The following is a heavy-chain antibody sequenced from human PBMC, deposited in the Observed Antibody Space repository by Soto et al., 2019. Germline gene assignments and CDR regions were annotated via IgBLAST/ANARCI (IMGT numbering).Heavy chain of an antibody. D-gene: IGHD2-21*02. V-gene: IGHV1-24*01. J-gene: IGHJ3*02. CDR3: AREGGGIVVVTAQTPGCDAFDI. Sequence: ASVKVTCTDSGYTLTELSMHWVRQAPGKGLEWMGGFDPEDGETTDAQKFQGRVTITRDTSASTAYMELSSLRSEDTAVYYCAREGGGIVVVTAQTPGCDAFDIWGQGTMVTVSS. CDR1: GYTLTELS. CDR2: FDPEDGET.